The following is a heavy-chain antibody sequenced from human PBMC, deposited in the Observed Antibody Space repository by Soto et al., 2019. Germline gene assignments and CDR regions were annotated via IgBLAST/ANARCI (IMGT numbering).Heavy chain of an antibody. CDR3: AKDLDGTWIYGMDV. CDR2: ISYDGSNK. CDR1: GFTFSSYV. J-gene: IGHJ6*02. D-gene: IGHD2-2*03. V-gene: IGHV3-30*18. Sequence: GGSLRLSCAASGFTFSSYVMHWVRQAPGKGLEWVAVISYDGSNKYYADSVKGRFTISRDNSKNTLYLQMNSLRAEDTAVYYCAKDLDGTWIYGMDVWGQGTTVTVSS.